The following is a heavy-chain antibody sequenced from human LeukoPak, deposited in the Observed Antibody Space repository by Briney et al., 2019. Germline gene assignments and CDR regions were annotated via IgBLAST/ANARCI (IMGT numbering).Heavy chain of an antibody. J-gene: IGHJ4*02. CDR3: AKSGSRDWDYFEF. Sequence: GRSLRLSCAASGFTFSSYAMHWVRQAPGKGLEWVAFIRYDGNNKNYADSAKGRFTISRDNSKNTLFLQMNSLRAEDTAVYYCAKSGSRDWDYFEFWGQGTLVTASS. CDR2: IRYDGNNK. D-gene: IGHD6-19*01. CDR1: GFTFSSYA. V-gene: IGHV3-30*02.